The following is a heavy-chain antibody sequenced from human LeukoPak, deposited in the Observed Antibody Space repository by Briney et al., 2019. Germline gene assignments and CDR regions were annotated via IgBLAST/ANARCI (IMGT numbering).Heavy chain of an antibody. Sequence: SVKVSCKASGGTFSSYAISWVRQAPGQGLEWMGGIIPIFGTANYAQKFQGRVTITTDESTSTAYMELSSLRSEDTAVYYCARANFYGYYYYYYMDVWGKGITVTVSS. D-gene: IGHD2/OR15-2a*01. CDR2: IIPIFGTA. V-gene: IGHV1-69*05. CDR3: ARANFYGYYYYYYMDV. J-gene: IGHJ6*03. CDR1: GGTFSSYA.